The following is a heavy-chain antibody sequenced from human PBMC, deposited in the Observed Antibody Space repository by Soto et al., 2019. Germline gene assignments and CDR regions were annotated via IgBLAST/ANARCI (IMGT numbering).Heavy chain of an antibody. CDR2: NYWDDDK. Sequence: QITLKESGPTLVKPTQTLTLTCTFSGFSLSTSGVDVGWIRQPAGKALERLGLNYWDDDKRYSPSLKSRVTITKDTSKNQVVLTMTNMDPLDTATYYCAHRRPYSNSPEYFFDYWGQGTLVTVSS. V-gene: IGHV2-5*02. CDR3: AHRRPYSNSPEYFFDY. J-gene: IGHJ4*02. D-gene: IGHD6-6*01. CDR1: GFSLSTSGVD.